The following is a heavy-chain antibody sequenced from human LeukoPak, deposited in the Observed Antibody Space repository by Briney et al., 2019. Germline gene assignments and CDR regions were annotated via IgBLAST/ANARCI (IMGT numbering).Heavy chain of an antibody. CDR3: ARTIEMATISYFDY. CDR2: ISSSSSYI. D-gene: IGHD5-24*01. CDR1: GFTFSSYA. V-gene: IGHV3-21*04. Sequence: GGSLRLSCAASGFTFSSYAMHWVRQAPGKGLEWVSSISSSSSYIYYADSVKGRFTISRDNAKNSLYLQMNSLRAGDTAVYYCARTIEMATISYFDYWGQGTLVTVSS. J-gene: IGHJ4*02.